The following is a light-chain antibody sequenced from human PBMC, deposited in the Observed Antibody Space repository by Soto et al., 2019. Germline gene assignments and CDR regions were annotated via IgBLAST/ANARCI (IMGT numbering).Light chain of an antibody. CDR1: QSVSSN. CDR3: QEYNNWLPGGGV. V-gene: IGKV3-15*01. Sequence: EIVMTQSPATLSVSPGERATLSCRASQSVSSNLAWYQQKPGQAPRLLIYGASTRATGIPARFSGSGSGTEFTLTISSLQSEDFAVYYCQEYNNWLPGGGVFGGGTKVEIK. J-gene: IGKJ4*01. CDR2: GAS.